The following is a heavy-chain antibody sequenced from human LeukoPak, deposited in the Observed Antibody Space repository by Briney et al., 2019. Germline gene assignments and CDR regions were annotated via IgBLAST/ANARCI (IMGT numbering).Heavy chain of an antibody. V-gene: IGHV3-30-3*01. CDR2: ISYDGSNK. D-gene: IGHD5-24*01. Sequence: GGSLRLSCAASGFTFSSYAMHWVRQAPGKGLEWVAVISYDGSNKYYADSVKGRFTISRDNSKNTLYLQMNSLRAEDTAVYYCARDRETDYWAREPWSPSSQ. CDR3: ARDRETDY. J-gene: IGHJ4*02. CDR1: GFTFSSYA.